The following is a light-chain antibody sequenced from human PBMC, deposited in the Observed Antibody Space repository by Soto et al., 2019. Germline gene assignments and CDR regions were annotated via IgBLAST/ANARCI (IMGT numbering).Light chain of an antibody. Sequence: PSVGTLSLYNIERTPLSCRASRTVDGNYLAWYHQKPGQAPRLLIHSASTRAPGIPDRFSGSGSGTDFTLTISSLEPEDFAVYYCQQRSTPFCGGTEVDI. V-gene: IGKV3D-20*02. J-gene: IGKJ4*01. CDR2: SAS. CDR3: QQRSTP. CDR1: RTVDGNY.